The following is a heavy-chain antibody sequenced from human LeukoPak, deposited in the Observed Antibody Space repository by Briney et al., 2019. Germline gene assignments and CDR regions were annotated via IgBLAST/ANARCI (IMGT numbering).Heavy chain of an antibody. V-gene: IGHV4-39*07. J-gene: IGHJ2*01. D-gene: IGHD3-3*01. CDR3: ARDKTLWSGFWYFDP. Sequence: SETLSLTCTVSGGSISSSSYYWGWIRQPPGKGLEWIGSIHYSGSTYYNPSLKSRVTISVDTSKNQFSLKLSSVTAADTAVYYCARDKTLWSGFWYFDPWGRGTLVTVSS. CDR2: IHYSGST. CDR1: GGSISSSSYY.